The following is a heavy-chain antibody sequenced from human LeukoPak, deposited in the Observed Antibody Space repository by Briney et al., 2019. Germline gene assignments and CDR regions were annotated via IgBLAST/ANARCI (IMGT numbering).Heavy chain of an antibody. CDR2: LYYSGST. CDR1: GGSISSYY. Sequence: RSETLSLTCTVSGGSISSYYWSWIRQPPGNGLDWIGYLYYSGSTNYNPSLKSRVTISVDTSKNQFSLKLSSVTAAYTAVYYCARYGDYRRRFPDYWGQGTLVTVSS. J-gene: IGHJ4*02. D-gene: IGHD4-17*01. V-gene: IGHV4-59*01. CDR3: ARYGDYRRRFPDY.